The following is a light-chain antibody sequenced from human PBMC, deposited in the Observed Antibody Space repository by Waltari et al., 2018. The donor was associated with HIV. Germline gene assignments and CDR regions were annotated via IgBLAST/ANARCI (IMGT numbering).Light chain of an antibody. Sequence: DIQLTQSPSSLSASAGDRVTIACRASQTISTSLNWYQQKPGKAPKLLISAASSLQGGVPSRVSGSASGTDFTLSISTLQPEDYATYYCQQSYSSPLTFGPGTKVDVK. CDR2: AAS. J-gene: IGKJ3*01. CDR3: QQSYSSPLT. CDR1: QTISTS. V-gene: IGKV1-39*01.